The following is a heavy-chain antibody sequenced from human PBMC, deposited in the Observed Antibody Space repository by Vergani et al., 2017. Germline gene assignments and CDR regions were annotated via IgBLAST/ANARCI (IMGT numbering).Heavy chain of an antibody. CDR3: SRGRGYSFGYSDY. CDR1: GFSFGDYA. CDR2: IRNKAYGGTT. D-gene: IGHD5-18*01. V-gene: IGHV3-49*04. Sequence: EVQLVESGGGLVQPGGSLRLSCAASGFSFGDYAMTWVRQAPGKGLEWVAFIRNKAYGGTTEYAASVKGRFTISRDDSKRLAYLQLSGLKTEDTAVYFCSRGRGYSFGYSDYSVQGTLVTVSS. J-gene: IGHJ4*02.